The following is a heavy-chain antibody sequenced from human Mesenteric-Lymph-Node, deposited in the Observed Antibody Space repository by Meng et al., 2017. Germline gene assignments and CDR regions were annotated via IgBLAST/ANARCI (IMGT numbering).Heavy chain of an antibody. J-gene: IGHJ4*02. CDR2: VSGSGGGT. Sequence: GESLKISCAASGFTFSNYGMGWVRQAPGKGLEWVAAVSGSGGGTHYADSVKGRFTVSRDNSKNTVYLQMNSLRAEDTAVYYCAKDLSYSGSYFYVWGQGTLVTVSS. CDR3: AKDLSYSGSYFYV. V-gene: IGHV3-23*01. D-gene: IGHD1-26*01. CDR1: GFTFSNYG.